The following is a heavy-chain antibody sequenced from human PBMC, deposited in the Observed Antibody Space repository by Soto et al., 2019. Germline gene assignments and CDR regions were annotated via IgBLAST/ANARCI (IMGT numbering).Heavy chain of an antibody. J-gene: IGHJ5*02. CDR1: GFTFSSYG. CDR3: AKPGGSGSYYKGLDP. CDR2: ISYDGSNK. V-gene: IGHV3-30*18. D-gene: IGHD3-10*01. Sequence: PGGSLRLSCAASGFTFSSYGMHWVRQAPGKGLEWVAVISYDGSNKYYADSVKGRFTISRDNSKNTLYLQMNSLRAEDTAVYYCAKPGGSGSYYKGLDPWGQGTLVTVS.